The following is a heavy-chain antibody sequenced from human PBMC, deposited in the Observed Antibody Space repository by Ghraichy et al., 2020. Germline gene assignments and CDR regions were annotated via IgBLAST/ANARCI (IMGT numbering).Heavy chain of an antibody. V-gene: IGHV3-49*04. D-gene: IGHD3-10*01. CDR2: IRSKAYGGTI. J-gene: IGHJ6*02. Sequence: GGSLRLSCTASGFSFGDYAMSWVRQAPGKGLEGVGFIRSKAYGGTIEYAASVKGRFTISRDDSKSIAYLQMNSLKTEDTAVYYCGITTYYYYGMDVWGQGTTVTVSS. CDR1: GFSFGDYA. CDR3: GITTYYYYGMDV.